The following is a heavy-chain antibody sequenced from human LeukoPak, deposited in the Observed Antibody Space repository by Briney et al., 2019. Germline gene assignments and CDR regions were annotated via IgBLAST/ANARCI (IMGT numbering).Heavy chain of an antibody. V-gene: IGHV4-34*01. Sequence: SETLSLTCAVYGGSFSGYYWRWIRQPPGKGLEWIGDVNHSGSTNYNPSLKSRVTISLDTSRNQFSLKLNSVTAADTAVYYCAKSNGYGLVDIWGQGTMVTVSS. CDR3: AKSNGYGLVDI. CDR1: GGSFSGYY. D-gene: IGHD3-10*01. CDR2: VNHSGST. J-gene: IGHJ3*02.